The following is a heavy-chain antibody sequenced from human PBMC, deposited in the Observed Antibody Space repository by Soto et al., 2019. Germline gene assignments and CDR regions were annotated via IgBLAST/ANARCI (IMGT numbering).Heavy chain of an antibody. CDR2: ISAYNGNT. Sequence: VASVKVSCKASGYTFTSYGISWVRQAPGQGLEWMGWISAYNGNTNYAQKLQGRVTMTTDTSTSTAYMELSSLRSDDTAVYYCSRVDPGETSPFDHWGQGTLVTVSS. J-gene: IGHJ4*02. D-gene: IGHD3-10*01. V-gene: IGHV1-18*01. CDR3: SRVDPGETSPFDH. CDR1: GYTFTSYG.